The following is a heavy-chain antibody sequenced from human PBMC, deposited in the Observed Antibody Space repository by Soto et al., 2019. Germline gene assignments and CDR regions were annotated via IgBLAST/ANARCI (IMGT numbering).Heavy chain of an antibody. J-gene: IGHJ6*02. V-gene: IGHV4-34*01. CDR2: INHSGST. CDR3: ARGGLGYCSSTSCYFGYYYYYGMDV. D-gene: IGHD2-2*01. Sequence: SETLSLTCAVSGGSFSGYYWSWIRQPPGKGLEWIGEINHSGSTNYNPSLKSRVTISVDTSKNHFSLKLSSVTAADTAVYYCARGGLGYCSSTSCYFGYYYYYGMDVWGQGTTVTVSS. CDR1: GGSFSGYY.